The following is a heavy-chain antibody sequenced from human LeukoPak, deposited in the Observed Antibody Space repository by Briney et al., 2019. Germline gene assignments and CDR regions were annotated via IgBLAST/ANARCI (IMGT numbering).Heavy chain of an antibody. D-gene: IGHD6-6*01. Sequence: GGSLRLSCAASGFTFSSYGMHWVRQAPGKGLEWVAFIRHDGSNKYYADSVKGRFTISRDNSKNTLYLQMNSLRAEDTAVYYCAKDPSAGVAAPGGFDYWGQGTLVTVSS. V-gene: IGHV3-30*02. CDR3: AKDPSAGVAAPGGFDY. CDR2: IRHDGSNK. CDR1: GFTFSSYG. J-gene: IGHJ4*02.